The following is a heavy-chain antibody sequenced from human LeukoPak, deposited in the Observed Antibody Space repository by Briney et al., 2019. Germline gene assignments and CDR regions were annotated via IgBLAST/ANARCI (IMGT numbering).Heavy chain of an antibody. V-gene: IGHV1-46*01. CDR2: IYTRDGST. CDR1: RYTFTSNY. J-gene: IGHJ4*02. Sequence: ASVKVSCKASRYTFTSNYIHWVRQAPGQGLEWMGMIYTRDGSTSYAQKFQGRVTVTRDTSTSTVHMELSGLRSEDTAVYYCARDQEGFDYWGQGTLVTVSS. CDR3: ARDQEGFDY.